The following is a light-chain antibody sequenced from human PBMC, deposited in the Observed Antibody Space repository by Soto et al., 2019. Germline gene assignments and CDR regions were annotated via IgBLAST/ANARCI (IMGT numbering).Light chain of an antibody. J-gene: IGLJ7*01. CDR2: DVN. Sequence: QSALTQPASVSGSPGQSITISCTGTTSDVGGYNYVSWYQQHPGKAPKLMIYDVNNRPSGVSNRFSGSKSGNTASLTISGLQAEDEADYYCSSFTSSSTLVVFGTGTQLTVL. CDR1: TSDVGGYNY. V-gene: IGLV2-14*03. CDR3: SSFTSSSTLVV.